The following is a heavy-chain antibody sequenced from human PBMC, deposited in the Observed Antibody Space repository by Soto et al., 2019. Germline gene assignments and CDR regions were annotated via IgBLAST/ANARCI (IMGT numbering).Heavy chain of an antibody. CDR1: GFSFRTYA. CDR2: LSYDGNNK. Sequence: QVQLVESGGGVVQPGRSLRLSCEASGFSFRTYAMHWVRQAPGKGLEWVAVLSYDGNNKYYGDSVRGRFSISRDNFKNTVSLEMNSLRAEDTAVYYCARDPYDVGSGSPKLDYWGQGTLVTVSS. V-gene: IGHV3-30-3*01. D-gene: IGHD3-10*01. J-gene: IGHJ4*02. CDR3: ARDPYDVGSGSPKLDY.